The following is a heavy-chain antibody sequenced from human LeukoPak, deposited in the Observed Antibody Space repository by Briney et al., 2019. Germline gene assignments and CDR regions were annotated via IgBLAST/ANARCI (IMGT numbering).Heavy chain of an antibody. CDR1: GYSFTTYW. CDR3: ASKRGSCSSNSCSPYYFDY. Sequence: GESLKISCQGSGYSFTTYWIGWVRQMPAKGLEWMGIIYPGDSDTRYSPSFQGQVTISADKSISTAYLQWSSLKASDTAMYYCASKRGSCSSNSCSPYYFDYWGQGTLVSVSS. D-gene: IGHD2-2*01. V-gene: IGHV5-51*01. J-gene: IGHJ4*02. CDR2: IYPGDSDT.